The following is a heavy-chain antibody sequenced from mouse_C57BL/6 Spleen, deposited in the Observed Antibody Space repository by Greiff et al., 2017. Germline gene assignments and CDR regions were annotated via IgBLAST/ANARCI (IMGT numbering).Heavy chain of an antibody. CDR3: ARPSDYYGSSHWYFDV. Sequence: EVQGVESGGGLVKPGGSLKLSCAASGFTFSSYTMSWVRQTPEKRLEWVATISGGGGNTYYPDSVKGRFTISRDNAKNTLYLQMSSLRSEDTALYYCARPSDYYGSSHWYFDVWGTGTTVTVSS. V-gene: IGHV5-9*01. D-gene: IGHD1-1*01. J-gene: IGHJ1*03. CDR1: GFTFSSYT. CDR2: ISGGGGNT.